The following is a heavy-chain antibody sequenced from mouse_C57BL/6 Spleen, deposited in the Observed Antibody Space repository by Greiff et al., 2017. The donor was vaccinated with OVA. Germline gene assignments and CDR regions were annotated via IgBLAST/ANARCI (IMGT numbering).Heavy chain of an antibody. D-gene: IGHD1-1*01. CDR2: ISSGGSYT. J-gene: IGHJ3*01. CDR1: GFTFSSYG. V-gene: IGHV5-6*01. Sequence: EVHLVESGGDLVKPGGSLKLSCAASGFTFSSYGMSWVRQTPDKRLEWVATISSGGSYTYYPDSVKGRFTISRDNAKNTLYLQMSSLKSEDTAMYYCARHEVVRDPWFAYWGQGTLVTVSA. CDR3: ARHEVVRDPWFAY.